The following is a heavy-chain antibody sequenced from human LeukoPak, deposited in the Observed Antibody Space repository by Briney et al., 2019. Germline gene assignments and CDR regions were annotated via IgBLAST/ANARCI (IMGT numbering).Heavy chain of an antibody. CDR3: ARAHSSGWTPFDY. CDR1: GGSISSGGYS. Sequence: SETLSLTCAVSGGSISSGGYSWSWIRQPPGKGLEWIGYIYHSGSTYYNPSLKSRVTISVDRSKNQFSLKLSSVTAADTAVYYRARAHSSGWTPFDYWGQGTLVTVSS. D-gene: IGHD6-25*01. J-gene: IGHJ4*02. V-gene: IGHV4-30-2*01. CDR2: IYHSGST.